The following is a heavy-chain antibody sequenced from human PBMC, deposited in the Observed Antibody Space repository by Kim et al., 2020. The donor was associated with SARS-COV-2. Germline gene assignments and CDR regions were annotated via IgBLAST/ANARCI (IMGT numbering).Heavy chain of an antibody. J-gene: IGHJ4*02. Sequence: NYTPSLRSRVTISVGTSKNQFSLKLSSVTAADTAVYYCASLCGGDCYVDYWGQGTLVTVSS. V-gene: IGHV4-34*01. CDR3: ASLCGGDCYVDY. D-gene: IGHD2-21*02.